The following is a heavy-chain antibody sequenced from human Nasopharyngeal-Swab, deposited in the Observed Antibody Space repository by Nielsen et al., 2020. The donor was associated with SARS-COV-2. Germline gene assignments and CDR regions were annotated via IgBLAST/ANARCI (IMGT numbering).Heavy chain of an antibody. V-gene: IGHV3-11*06. CDR3: ARATNLGGSLWVPDY. J-gene: IGHJ4*02. CDR1: GFTFSDYY. CDR2: ISSSSSYT. Sequence: GESLKISCAASGFTFSDYYMSWIRQAPGKGLEWVSYISSSSSYTNYADSVKGRFTISRDNAKNSLYLQMNSLRAEDTAVYYCARATNLGGSLWVPDYWGQGTLVTVSS. D-gene: IGHD5-12*01.